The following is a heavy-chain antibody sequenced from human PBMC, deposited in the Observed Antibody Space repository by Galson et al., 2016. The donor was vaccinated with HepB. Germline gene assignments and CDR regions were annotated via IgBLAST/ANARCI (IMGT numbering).Heavy chain of an antibody. V-gene: IGHV3-21*01. CDR1: GFTFSPYS. CDR3: ARFLDNPARMRSSWYVAFSI. Sequence: SLRLSCAASGFTFSPYSMNWVRQAPGKGLEWVSFLSSSSSHIYYADSVQGRFTISRDNAKNSVYLQMNTLRAEDTAVYYCARFLDNPARMRSSWYVAFSIWGQGTLVTVSS. J-gene: IGHJ4*02. D-gene: IGHD6-13*01. CDR2: LSSSSSHI.